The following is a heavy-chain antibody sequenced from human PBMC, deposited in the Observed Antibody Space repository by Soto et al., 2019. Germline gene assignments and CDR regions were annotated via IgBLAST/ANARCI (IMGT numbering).Heavy chain of an antibody. J-gene: IGHJ4*02. V-gene: IGHV3-7*01. CDR2: IKQDGSEK. Sequence: EVQLVESGGGLVQPGGSLRLSCVASGFSISGNWMSWVRQAPGKGLEWVANIKQDGSEKYYVDSVKGRFTISRDNADNSLFLQMNSLRAEDTAVYYCARGQGWDDYCGQGTLVTVSS. CDR1: GFSISGNW. CDR3: ARGQGWDDY. D-gene: IGHD6-19*01.